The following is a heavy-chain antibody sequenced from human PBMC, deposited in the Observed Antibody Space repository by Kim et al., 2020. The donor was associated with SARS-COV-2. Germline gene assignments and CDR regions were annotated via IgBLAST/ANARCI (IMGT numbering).Heavy chain of an antibody. Sequence: SGPTLVNPTQTLTLTCTFSGFSLTTSGLAVDWIRQPPGRALEWLARIYWDDDKRYRPSLRSRLTITKDTSTNRVVLTLTNVDPADTATYYCAHSRGATYNITWTGAHNWLDAWGQGTLVTVSS. CDR1: GFSLTTSGLA. CDR2: IYWDDDK. V-gene: IGHV2-5*02. J-gene: IGHJ5*02. CDR3: AHSRGATYNITWTGAHNWLDA. D-gene: IGHD1-20*01.